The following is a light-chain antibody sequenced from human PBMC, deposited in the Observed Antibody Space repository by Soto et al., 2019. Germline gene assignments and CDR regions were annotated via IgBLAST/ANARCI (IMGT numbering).Light chain of an antibody. J-gene: IGLJ2*01. Sequence: QSVLTQPPSVSAAPGQTVTISCSGSSSNIGNNYVSWYQQLPGTAPKLLIYDNNKRPSGIPDRFSGSKSGTSATLGITGLQTGDEADYYCGTRKVFGGGTKVTVL. V-gene: IGLV1-51*01. CDR3: GTRKV. CDR1: SSNIGNNY. CDR2: DNN.